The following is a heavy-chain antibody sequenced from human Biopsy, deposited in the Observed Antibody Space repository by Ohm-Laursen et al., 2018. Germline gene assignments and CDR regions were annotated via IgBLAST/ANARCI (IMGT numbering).Heavy chain of an antibody. V-gene: IGHV4-61*01. D-gene: IGHD6-19*01. CDR3: ATGRRTSGWPYFAI. Sequence: SETLSLTCTVSGDSLSSGPDNWSWIRQPPGQGLEYIGFIYSGGNTNYNPSLQNRVTMSVDTSKNQFSLKLSSVIAAEKDGYCCATGRRTSGWPYFAIWGQGTLVIVSS. CDR1: GDSLSSGPDN. J-gene: IGHJ4*02. CDR2: IYSGGNT.